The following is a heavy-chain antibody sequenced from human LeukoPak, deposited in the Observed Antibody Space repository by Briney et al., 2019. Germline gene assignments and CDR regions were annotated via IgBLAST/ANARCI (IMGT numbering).Heavy chain of an antibody. D-gene: IGHD1-26*01. V-gene: IGHV1-2*02. CDR3: ARGDGSLVGGGSSNY. CDR1: GYTFTGYY. CDR2: INPNSGGT. J-gene: IGHJ4*02. Sequence: EASVKVSCKASGYTFTGYYMHWVRQAPGQGLEWMGWINPNSGGTNYAQKFQGRVTMTRDTSISTAYMELSRLRSDDTAVYYCARGDGSLVGGGSSNYWGQGTLVTVSS.